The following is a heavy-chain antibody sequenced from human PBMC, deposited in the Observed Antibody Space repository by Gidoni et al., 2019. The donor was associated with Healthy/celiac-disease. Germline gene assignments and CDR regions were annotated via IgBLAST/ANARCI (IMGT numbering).Heavy chain of an antibody. V-gene: IGHV4-30-2*01. D-gene: IGHD2-2*01. CDR2: IYHSGST. J-gene: IGHJ5*02. CDR1: GGSISSGGYS. Sequence: QLQLQESGSGLVTPSQTLSLTCAVSGGSISSGGYSWSWIRQPPGKGLEWIGYIYHSGSTYYNPSLKSRVTISVDRSKNQFSLKLSSVTAADTAVYYCARGGYCSSTSCPTINWFDPWGQGTLVTVSS. CDR3: ARGGYCSSTSCPTINWFDP.